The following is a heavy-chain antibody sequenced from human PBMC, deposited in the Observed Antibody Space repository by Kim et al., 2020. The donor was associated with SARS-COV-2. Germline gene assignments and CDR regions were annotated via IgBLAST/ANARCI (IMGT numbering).Heavy chain of an antibody. D-gene: IGHD1-26*01. CDR3: ARVSRDDSGSSRVGAKYYYYYGMDV. V-gene: IGHV1-3*01. CDR1: GYTFTSYA. Sequence: ASVKVSCKASGYTFTSYAMHWVRQAPGQRLEWMGWINAGNGNTKYSQKFQGRVTITRDTSASTAYMELSSLRSEDTAVYYCARVSRDDSGSSRVGAKYYYYYGMDVWGQGATGTVSS. J-gene: IGHJ6*02. CDR2: INAGNGNT.